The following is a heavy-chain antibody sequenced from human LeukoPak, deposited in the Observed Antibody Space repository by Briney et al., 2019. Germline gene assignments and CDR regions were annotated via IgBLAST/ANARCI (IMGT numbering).Heavy chain of an antibody. CDR1: GFTFSSYA. V-gene: IGHV3-23*01. Sequence: GGSLRLSCAASGFTFSSYAMNWVRQSPGKGLEWVSGISGDAVTRHYADSVKGRLTISRDNSKSTLYLQMSSLRAEDTAVYYCAKGESPQYMVRGVPYYYYVMDVWGQGTTVTVAS. J-gene: IGHJ6*02. CDR3: AKGESPQYMVRGVPYYYYVMDV. D-gene: IGHD3-10*01. CDR2: ISGDAVTR.